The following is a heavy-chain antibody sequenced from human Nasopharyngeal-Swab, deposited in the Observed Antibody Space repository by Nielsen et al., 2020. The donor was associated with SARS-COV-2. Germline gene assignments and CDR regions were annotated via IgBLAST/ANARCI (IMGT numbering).Heavy chain of an antibody. CDR3: AKLDYSSAFFDY. J-gene: IGHJ4*02. D-gene: IGHD2-21*01. CDR2: ISNSGGTT. CDR1: GFTLSSYA. V-gene: IGHV3-23*01. Sequence: GESLKISCAVSGFTLSSYAMSWVRQAPGKGLEWVSAISNSGGTTFYADSVKGRFTISRDNSKNTQFLQMNSLRAEDTAVYYCAKLDYSSAFFDYWGQGSLVTVSS.